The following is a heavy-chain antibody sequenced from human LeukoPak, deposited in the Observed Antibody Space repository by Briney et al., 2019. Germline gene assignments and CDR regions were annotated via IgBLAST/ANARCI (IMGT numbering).Heavy chain of an antibody. D-gene: IGHD3-22*01. V-gene: IGHV3-23*01. CDR3: AKDLARITMIVVVIRRDYYYYGMDV. CDR1: GFTFSSYA. Sequence: PGASLRLSCAASGFTFSSYAMSWVRQAPGEGLEWVSAISGSGGSTYYADSVKGRFTISRDNSKNTLYLQMNSLRAEDTAVYYCAKDLARITMIVVVIRRDYYYYGMDVWGQGTTVTVSS. CDR2: ISGSGGST. J-gene: IGHJ6*02.